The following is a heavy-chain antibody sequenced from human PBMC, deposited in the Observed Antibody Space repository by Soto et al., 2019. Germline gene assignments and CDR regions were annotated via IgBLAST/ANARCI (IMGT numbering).Heavy chain of an antibody. D-gene: IGHD2-15*01. CDR2: ISGDATKT. CDR3: AKEAPVAYFDF. Sequence: EVQLLESGGGLIQPGGSLRLSCAASGFTFSNYAMSWVRQAPGKGLDWVSTISGDATKTYYPDSVKGRFTISRDDSKNTLYLQLNSLRVEDTAVYFCAKEAPVAYFDFWGLGALVTVSS. V-gene: IGHV3-23*01. CDR1: GFTFSNYA. J-gene: IGHJ4*02.